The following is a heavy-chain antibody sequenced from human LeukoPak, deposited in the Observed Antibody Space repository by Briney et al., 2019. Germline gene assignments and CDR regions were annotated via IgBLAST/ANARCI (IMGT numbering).Heavy chain of an antibody. CDR3: ARDPPAVAINTYG. V-gene: IGHV3-66*01. J-gene: IGHJ4*02. CDR2: IYSGGDT. D-gene: IGHD5-24*01. CDR1: GVTVSNNF. Sequence: GGSLRLSCAASGVTVSNNFMLWVRQAPGRGLEWVSLIYSGGDTHYADSVKGRFTISRDNSKNTLYLQMNNLRAEDTAVYYCARDPPAVAINTYGWGQGTLVTVSS.